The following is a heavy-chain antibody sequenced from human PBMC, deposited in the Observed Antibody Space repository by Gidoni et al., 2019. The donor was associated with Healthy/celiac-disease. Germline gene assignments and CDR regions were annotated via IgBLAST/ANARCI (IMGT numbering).Heavy chain of an antibody. CDR3: ARVEPPPGSGWYY. D-gene: IGHD6-19*01. V-gene: IGHV1-46*01. J-gene: IGHJ4*02. CDR1: GDTYTSYY. CDR2: INPSGGST. Sequence: QLQRVQAGAGGTTPGPSGKVSCKASGDTYTSYYMHWVRQAPGQGLEWMGIINPSGGSTSYAQKFQGRVTMTRDTSTSTVYMELSSLRSEDTAVYYCARVEPPPGSGWYYWGQGTLVTVSS.